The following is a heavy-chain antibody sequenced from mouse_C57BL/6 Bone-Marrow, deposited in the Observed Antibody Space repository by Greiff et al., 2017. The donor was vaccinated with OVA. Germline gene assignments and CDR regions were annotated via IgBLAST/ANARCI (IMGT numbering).Heavy chain of an antibody. CDR3: ARRSLTGVFAY. V-gene: IGHV1-64*01. D-gene: IGHD4-1*01. CDR2: IHPNSGST. J-gene: IGHJ3*01. CDR1: GYTFTSYW. Sequence: VQLQQPGAELVKPGASVKLSCKASGYTFTSYWMHWVKQRPGQGLEWIGMIHPNSGSTNYNEKFKSKATLTVDKSSSTAYMQLSSLTSEDSAVYYCARRSLTGVFAYWGQGTLVTVSA.